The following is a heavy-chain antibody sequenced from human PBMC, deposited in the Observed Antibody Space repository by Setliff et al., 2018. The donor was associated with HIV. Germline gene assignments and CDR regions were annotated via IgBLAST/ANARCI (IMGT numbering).Heavy chain of an antibody. V-gene: IGHV4-59*08. J-gene: IGHJ6*03. CDR2: IQYSDSS. D-gene: IGHD2-8*01. CDR1: GGSMSNYY. Sequence: SETLSLTCTVSGGSMSNYYWSWIRQPPGKRLEWIASIQYSDSSHYNPSLQSRVTMSVETSKNQFSLKLSSVTAADTAVYYCARCMFSLRSRHIIYYMDVWGKGTTVTVSS. CDR3: ARCMFSLRSRHIIYYMDV.